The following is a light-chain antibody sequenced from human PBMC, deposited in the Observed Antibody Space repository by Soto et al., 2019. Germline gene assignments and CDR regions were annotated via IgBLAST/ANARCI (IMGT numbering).Light chain of an antibody. CDR1: TSDIGAYNY. J-gene: IGLJ3*02. CDR2: EVT. CDR3: CSYAGSYTWV. V-gene: IGLV2-8*01. Sequence: QSALTQPPSASGSPGQSVTISCTGTTSDIGAYNYVSWYQQRPGKAPKLIIYEVTRRPSGVPDRFSGSKSGNTASLTISGLQAEDEADYYCCSYAGSYTWVFGGGTKVTVL.